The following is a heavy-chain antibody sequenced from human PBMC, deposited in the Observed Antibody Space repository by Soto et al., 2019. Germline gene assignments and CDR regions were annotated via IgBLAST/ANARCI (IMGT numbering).Heavy chain of an antibody. CDR1: VFTCSSYA. Sequence: VGSLRLSCSSSVFTCSSYAISWFLQAPGKGLEWVSAISGSGGSTYYADSVKGRLNISRDNSKNTLYLQMNSLRAEDTDVYYCAKAAGANIYSGMDVWGNGTTV. V-gene: IGHV3-23*01. D-gene: IGHD1-26*01. CDR2: ISGSGGST. J-gene: IGHJ6*04. CDR3: AKAAGANIYSGMDV.